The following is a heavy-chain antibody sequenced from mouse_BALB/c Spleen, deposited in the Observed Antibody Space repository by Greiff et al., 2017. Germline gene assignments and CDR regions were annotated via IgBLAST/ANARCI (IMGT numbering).Heavy chain of an antibody. Sequence: EVKLMESGPELVKPGASMKISCKASGYSFTGYTMNWVKQSHGKNLEWIGLINPYNGGTSYQKFKGKATLTVDKSSSTAYMELLSLTSEDSAVYYCARGNGNYGGFAYWGQGTLVTVSA. CDR3: ARGNGNYGGFAY. CDR1: GYSFTGYT. J-gene: IGHJ3*01. D-gene: IGHD2-1*01. V-gene: IGHV1-18*01. CDR2: INPYNGGT.